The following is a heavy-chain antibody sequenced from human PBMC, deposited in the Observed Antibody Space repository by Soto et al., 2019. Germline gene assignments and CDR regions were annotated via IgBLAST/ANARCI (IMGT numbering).Heavy chain of an antibody. CDR1: GGTFSSYA. J-gene: IGHJ4*02. D-gene: IGHD3-22*01. V-gene: IGHV1-69*01. Sequence: QVQLVQSGAEVKKPGSSVKVSCKASGGTFSSYAISWVRQAPGQGLEWMGGIIPIFGTANYAQKFQGRVTITADESTSTAYMELSSLRSEDTAVYYCASGPYYYDSSGYYTRRYLGYWGQGTLVTVSS. CDR3: ASGPYYYDSSGYYTRRYLGY. CDR2: IIPIFGTA.